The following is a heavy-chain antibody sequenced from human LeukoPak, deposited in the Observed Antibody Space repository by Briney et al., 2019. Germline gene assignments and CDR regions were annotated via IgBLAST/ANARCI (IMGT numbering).Heavy chain of an antibody. Sequence: ASVKVSCKASGYTFTSYVINWVRQATGQGLEWMGWMNPNSGNTGYAQKFQGRVSMTRDTSISTAYMELSSLRSEDTAVYYCARAATYYYDSSGYANWFDPWGQGTLVTVSS. V-gene: IGHV1-8*01. CDR1: GYTFTSYV. J-gene: IGHJ5*02. CDR2: MNPNSGNT. D-gene: IGHD3-22*01. CDR3: ARAATYYYDSSGYANWFDP.